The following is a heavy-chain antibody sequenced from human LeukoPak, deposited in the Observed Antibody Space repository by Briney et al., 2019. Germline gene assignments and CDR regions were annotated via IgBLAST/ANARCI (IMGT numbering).Heavy chain of an antibody. CDR1: GYTFTNYW. J-gene: IGHJ3*02. Sequence: GESLKISCKGSGYTFTNYWIGWVRQMPGKGLESMGIIYPGDSDTTYSPSFQGQISISADKSVSTAFLQWSSLKASDTAVYYCARTQWGAFDIWGQGTLVTVSS. CDR3: ARTQWGAFDI. CDR2: IYPGDSDT. D-gene: IGHD1-26*01. V-gene: IGHV5-51*01.